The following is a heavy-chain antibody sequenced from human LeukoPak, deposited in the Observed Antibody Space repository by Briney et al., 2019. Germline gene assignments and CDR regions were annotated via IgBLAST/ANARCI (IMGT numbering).Heavy chain of an antibody. CDR2: ISYDGSNK. V-gene: IGHV3-30*18. Sequence: GGSLILSCASTAFTFSSYAMHWVRPAPGKVLEWVAVISYDGSNKYYADSVKGRFTISRDNSKNTLYLQMNILRVEDTAVYYCAKGVYSSSWYEFDYWGQGTLVTVSS. CDR1: AFTFSSYA. J-gene: IGHJ4*02. D-gene: IGHD6-13*01. CDR3: AKGVYSSSWYEFDY.